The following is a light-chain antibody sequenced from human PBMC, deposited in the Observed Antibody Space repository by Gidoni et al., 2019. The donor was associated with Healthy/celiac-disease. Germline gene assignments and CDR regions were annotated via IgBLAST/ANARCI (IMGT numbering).Light chain of an antibody. CDR1: SANIGSNY. CDR2: WNN. V-gene: IGLV1-47*01. CDR3: AAWDACLSGPGV. Sequence: QSVLTQPPSASGTPGPRVTIACSGSSANIGSNYVYWYQHLPGTAPKLLLYWNNQRPSGVPHRFSRSTSCTSASLAISALRSADEADYYCAAWDACLSGPGVFGGGPTLTVL. J-gene: IGLJ2*01.